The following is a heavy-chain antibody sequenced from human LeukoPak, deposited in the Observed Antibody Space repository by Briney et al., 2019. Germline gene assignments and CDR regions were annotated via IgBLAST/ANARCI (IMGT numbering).Heavy chain of an antibody. CDR3: ARSAVSNPNWFDP. CDR1: GYSFTSYW. Sequence: PGESLKISCKGSGYSFTSYWIGWVRQMPGKGLEWMGIIYPGDSDTRYSPSFQGQVTISADKPISTAYLQWSSLKASDTAMYYCARSAVSNPNWFDPWGQGTLVTVSS. V-gene: IGHV5-51*04. J-gene: IGHJ5*02. D-gene: IGHD2-8*01. CDR2: IYPGDSDT.